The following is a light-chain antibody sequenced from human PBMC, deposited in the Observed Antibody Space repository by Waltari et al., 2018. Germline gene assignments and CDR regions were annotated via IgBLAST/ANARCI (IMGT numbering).Light chain of an antibody. Sequence: QSALTQPPSVSGSPGQSVTISCTGTSSDVGSDNRVSWYQHPPGTAPKLMIYEVSNRPSGVPDRFSGSKSGNTASLTISGLQAEDEADYYCSSYTSSSTPVVFGGGTKLTVL. CDR2: EVS. J-gene: IGLJ2*01. CDR3: SSYTSSSTPVV. CDR1: SSDVGSDNR. V-gene: IGLV2-18*02.